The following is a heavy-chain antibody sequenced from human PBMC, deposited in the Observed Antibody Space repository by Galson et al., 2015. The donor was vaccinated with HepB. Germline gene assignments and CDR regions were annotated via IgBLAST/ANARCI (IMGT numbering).Heavy chain of an antibody. Sequence: SETLSLTCAASGDSISRYFCSWIRQPPGKGLEWLAYIYYSGDTNYNPSLKSRVTPSVDTSKNQLSLKLTSVTVADTAIYYCVRGSRGWFDPWGQGTLVTVPS. CDR2: IYYSGDT. J-gene: IGHJ5*02. V-gene: IGHV4-59*01. CDR1: GDSISRYF. D-gene: IGHD3-10*01. CDR3: VRGSRGWFDP.